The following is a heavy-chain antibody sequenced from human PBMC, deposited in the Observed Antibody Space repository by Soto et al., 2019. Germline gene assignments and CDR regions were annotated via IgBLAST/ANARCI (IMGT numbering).Heavy chain of an antibody. J-gene: IGHJ5*02. CDR1: GGTLASSHW. CDR3: AREIVTAGGNNYFDP. CDR2: VYDTWDT. Sequence: PETLSLTCGVSGGTLASSHWWSWVRQSPGGGLEWIGNVYDTWDTNLNPSLQSRVTISVDKSNNQFSLRLNSMAVADTAVYFCAREIVTAGGNNYFDPWGPGTLVTVSS. D-gene: IGHD2-21*02. V-gene: IGHV4-4*01.